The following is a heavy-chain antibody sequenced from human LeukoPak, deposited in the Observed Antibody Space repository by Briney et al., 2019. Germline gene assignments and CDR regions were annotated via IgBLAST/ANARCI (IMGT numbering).Heavy chain of an antibody. CDR2: TYYRSKWYN. J-gene: IGHJ4*02. Sequence: PSQTLSLTCAISGDSVSTISAAWNWIRQSPSRGLQWLGRTYYRSKWYNDYTVSVKSRITINPDTSKNQFSLQLNSVTPEDTAMYYCAREGASLFDFWGQGTLVIVSS. D-gene: IGHD4/OR15-4a*01. CDR3: AREGASLFDF. CDR1: GDSVSTISAA. V-gene: IGHV6-1*01.